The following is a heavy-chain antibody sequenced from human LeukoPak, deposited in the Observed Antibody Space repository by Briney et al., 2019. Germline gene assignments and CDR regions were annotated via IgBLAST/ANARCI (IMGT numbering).Heavy chain of an antibody. V-gene: IGHV3-23*01. J-gene: IGHJ5*02. CDR3: AKDVAVADTGFDP. Sequence: GGSLRLSCAASGFTFSSYAMSWVRQAPGKGLEWVSGISGSGGSTYYADSVRGRFTISRDNSKKTLYLQMNSLRAEDTAVYYCAKDVAVADTGFDPWGQGTLVTVSS. D-gene: IGHD6-19*01. CDR2: ISGSGGST. CDR1: GFTFSSYA.